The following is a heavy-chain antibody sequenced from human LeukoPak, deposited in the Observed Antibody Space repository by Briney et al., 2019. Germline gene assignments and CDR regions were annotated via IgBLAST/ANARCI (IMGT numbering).Heavy chain of an antibody. CDR3: ARAGLRYFDWNPPDY. V-gene: IGHV3-11*01. CDR1: GFTFSDYY. D-gene: IGHD3-9*01. J-gene: IGHJ4*02. CDR2: ISSSGSTI. Sequence: PGGSLRLSCAASGFTFSDYYMSWIRQAPGEGLEWVSYISSSGSTIYYADSVKGRFTISRDNAKNSLYLQMNSLRAEDTAVYYCARAGLRYFDWNPPDYWGQGTLVTVSS.